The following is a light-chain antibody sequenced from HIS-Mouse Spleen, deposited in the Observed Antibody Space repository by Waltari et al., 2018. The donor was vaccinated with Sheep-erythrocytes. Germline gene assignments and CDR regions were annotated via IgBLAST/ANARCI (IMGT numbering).Light chain of an antibody. J-gene: IGLJ2*01. CDR1: SSDVGGYNY. Sequence: QSALTQPASVSGSPGQSITISCTGTSSDVGGYNYVSWYQQHPGKAPKLMLYEVSNRPSGVSNRFSGSKPGNTASLTIAGLQAEDEAEYYCSSYTSSSTLVVFGGGTKLTVL. CDR3: SSYTSSSTLVV. CDR2: EVS. V-gene: IGLV2-14*01.